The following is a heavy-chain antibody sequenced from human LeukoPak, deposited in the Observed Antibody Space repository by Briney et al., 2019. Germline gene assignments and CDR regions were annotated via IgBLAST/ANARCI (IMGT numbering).Heavy chain of an antibody. CDR2: IYYSGST. CDR1: GGSISSSSYY. J-gene: IGHJ4*02. CDR3: ARTPQKGIAAAVDY. V-gene: IGHV4-39*07. Sequence: SETLSLTCTVSGGSISSSSYYWGWIRQPPGKGLEWIGSIYYSGSTYYNPSLKSRVTISVDTSKNQFSLKLSSVTAADTAVYYCARTPQKGIAAAVDYWGQGTLVTVSS. D-gene: IGHD6-13*01.